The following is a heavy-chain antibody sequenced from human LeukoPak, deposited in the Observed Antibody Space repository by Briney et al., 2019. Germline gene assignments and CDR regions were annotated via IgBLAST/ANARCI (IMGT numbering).Heavy chain of an antibody. CDR2: ISYDGSNK. Sequence: QPGGSLRLSCAASGFTFSSYGMHWVRQAPGKGLEWVAVISYDGSNKYYADSVKGRFTISRDNSKNTLYLQMNSLRAEDTAVYYCAKDPYGDYVRYFDYWGQGTLVTVSS. CDR1: GFTFSSYG. CDR3: AKDPYGDYVRYFDY. V-gene: IGHV3-30*18. D-gene: IGHD4-17*01. J-gene: IGHJ4*02.